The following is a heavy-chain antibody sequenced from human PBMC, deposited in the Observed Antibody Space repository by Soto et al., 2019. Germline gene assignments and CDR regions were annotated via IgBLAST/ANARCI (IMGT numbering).Heavy chain of an antibody. J-gene: IGHJ4*02. CDR1: GFTFSSYA. CDR3: ARDSLGYCSGGSCSSPGY. V-gene: IGHV3-30-3*01. D-gene: IGHD2-15*01. CDR2: ISYDGSNK. Sequence: GGSLRLSCAASGFTFSSYAMHWVRQAPGKGLEWVAVISYDGSNKYYADSVKGRFTISRDNSKNTLYLQMNSLRAEDTAVYYCARDSLGYCSGGSCSSPGYWGQGTLVTVSS.